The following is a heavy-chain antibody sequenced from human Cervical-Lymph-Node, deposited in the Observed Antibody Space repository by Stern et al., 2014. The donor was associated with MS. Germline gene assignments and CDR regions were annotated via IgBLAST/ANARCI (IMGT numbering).Heavy chain of an antibody. J-gene: IGHJ1*01. D-gene: IGHD2-21*01. Sequence: VQLVESGGGLVKPGGSLRLSCAASGFTFSDLYMTWIRQSPGKGLEWISYISGHGSSVFYAASVRGRFTVSRDNPTKSLFLQMNDLRAEDTAVYYCASSSILTNWGQGTQVTVSS. V-gene: IGHV3-11*01. CDR2: ISGHGSSV. CDR1: GFTFSDLY. CDR3: ASSSILTN.